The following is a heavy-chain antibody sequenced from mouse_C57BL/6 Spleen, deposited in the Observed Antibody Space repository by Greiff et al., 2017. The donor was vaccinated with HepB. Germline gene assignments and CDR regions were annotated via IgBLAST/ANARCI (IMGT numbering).Heavy chain of an antibody. CDR3: ARTDYGSSYREAHWYFDV. J-gene: IGHJ1*03. CDR1: GYTFTSYW. D-gene: IGHD1-1*01. V-gene: IGHV1-53*01. Sequence: QVQLQQPGTELVKPGASVKLSCKASGYTFTSYWMHWVKQRPGQGLEWIGNINPSNGGTNYNEKFKSKATLTVDKSSSTAYMQLSSLTSEDSAVYYCARTDYGSSYREAHWYFDVWGTGTTVTVSS. CDR2: INPSNGGT.